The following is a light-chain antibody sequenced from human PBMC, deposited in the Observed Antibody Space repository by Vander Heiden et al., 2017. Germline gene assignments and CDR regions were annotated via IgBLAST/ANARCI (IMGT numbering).Light chain of an antibody. Sequence: RVTITCRASQSISSWLAWYQQKPGKAPKLLIYKASSLESGVPSRFSGSGSGTEFTLTISSLQPDDFATYYCQQYNSYPLTFGGGTKLEIK. CDR2: KAS. CDR1: QSISSW. CDR3: QQYNSYPLT. V-gene: IGKV1-5*03. J-gene: IGKJ4*01.